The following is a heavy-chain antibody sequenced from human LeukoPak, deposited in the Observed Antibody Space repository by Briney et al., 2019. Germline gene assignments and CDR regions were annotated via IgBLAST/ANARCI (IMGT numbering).Heavy chain of an antibody. CDR3: ARVSYYYESNDYYSNYYFDY. V-gene: IGHV4-4*07. Sequence: SETLSLTCTVSGGSISGYYWSWIRQPAGKGLEWIGRIYTSGSTKYRPSLKSRVTMSVDTSKNQFSLKLTSVTAADTAVYYCARVSYYYESNDYYSNYYFDYWGQGTLVPVSS. CDR1: GGSISGYY. CDR2: IYTSGST. D-gene: IGHD3-22*01. J-gene: IGHJ4*02.